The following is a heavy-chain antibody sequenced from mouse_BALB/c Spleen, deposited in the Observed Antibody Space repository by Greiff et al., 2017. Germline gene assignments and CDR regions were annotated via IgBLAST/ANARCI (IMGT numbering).Heavy chain of an antibody. CDR1: GYSITSGYY. CDR3: AREGTVGAMDY. Sequence: EVKLQESGPGLVKPSQSLSLTCSVTGYSITSGYYWNWIRQFPGNKLEWMGYISYDGSNNYNPSLKNRISITRDTSKNQFFLKLNSVTTEDTATYYCAREGTVGAMDYWGQGTSVTVSS. D-gene: IGHD4-1*01. V-gene: IGHV3-6*02. J-gene: IGHJ4*01. CDR2: ISYDGSN.